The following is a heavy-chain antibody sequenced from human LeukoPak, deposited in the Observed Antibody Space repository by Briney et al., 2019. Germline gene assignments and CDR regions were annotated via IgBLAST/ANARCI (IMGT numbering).Heavy chain of an antibody. D-gene: IGHD2-15*01. CDR3: AHRRRGVASDI. J-gene: IGHJ3*02. Sequence: SGPTMVNPTQTLTLTCTFSGISLSSAAVGVGWIRQPLGGALEWLGVIYENDEKLYSSSLQNRLSITKDTSKNQVVLTMANMEPVDTATYYCAHRRRGVASDIWGQGTKVTVSS. V-gene: IGHV2-5*01. CDR1: GISLSSAAVG. CDR2: IYENDEK.